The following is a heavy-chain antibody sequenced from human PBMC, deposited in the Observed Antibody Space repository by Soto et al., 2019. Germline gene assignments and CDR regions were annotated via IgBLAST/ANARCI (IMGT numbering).Heavy chain of an antibody. CDR2: ISYDGSNK. CDR3: ARDAGRLGATIHTLFDY. CDR1: GFTFSSYA. V-gene: IGHV3-30-3*01. D-gene: IGHD5-12*01. Sequence: PGGSLRLSCAASGFTFSSYAMHWVRQAPGKGLEWVAVISYDGSNKYYADSVKGRFTISRDNSKNTLYLQMNSLRAEDTAVYYCARDAGRLGATIHTLFDYWGQGTLVTVSS. J-gene: IGHJ4*02.